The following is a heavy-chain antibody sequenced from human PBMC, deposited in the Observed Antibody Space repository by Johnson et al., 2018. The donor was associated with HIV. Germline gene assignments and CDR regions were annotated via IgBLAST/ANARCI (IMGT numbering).Heavy chain of an antibody. V-gene: IGHV3-66*02. CDR2: IYSGGNT. CDR1: GFSVSSNY. J-gene: IGHJ3*02. D-gene: IGHD1-7*01. Sequence: EVQLVESGGGLVQPGGSLRLSCAASGFSVSSNYMTWVRQAPGKGLEWVSVIYSGGNTYYADSVKGRFSISRDNSKNTVYLQMNSLRPEDTAVYYCAKDRRITGTIPFYAFDIWGQGTMVTVSS. CDR3: AKDRRITGTIPFYAFDI.